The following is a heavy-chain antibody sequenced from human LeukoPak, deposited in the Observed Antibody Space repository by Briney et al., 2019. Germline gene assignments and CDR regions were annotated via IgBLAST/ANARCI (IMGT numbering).Heavy chain of an antibody. D-gene: IGHD3-10*01. Sequence: ASVKVSCKASGYTFTGYQIHWVRQAPGQGLEWMGRINPNGGGTNYAQKFQGRVTMTRDTSVSTAYMELSRLTSDDTAIYYCALLLWFGEFLSDHWGQGTLVTVSS. CDR3: ALLLWFGEFLSDH. J-gene: IGHJ4*02. V-gene: IGHV1-2*06. CDR1: GYTFTGYQ. CDR2: INPNGGGT.